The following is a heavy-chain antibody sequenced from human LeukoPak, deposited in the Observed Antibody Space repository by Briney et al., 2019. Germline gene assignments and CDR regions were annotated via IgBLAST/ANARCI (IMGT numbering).Heavy chain of an antibody. CDR1: GFTFSSYA. Sequence: GGSLRLSCAASGFTFSSYAMSWVRQAPGKGLEWVSAISGSGGSTYYADSVKGRFTISRDNSKNTLYLQMNSLRAEDTAVYYCARVSGSYRYFDYWGQGTLVTVSS. J-gene: IGHJ4*02. CDR3: ARVSGSYRYFDY. V-gene: IGHV3-23*01. D-gene: IGHD1-26*01. CDR2: ISGSGGST.